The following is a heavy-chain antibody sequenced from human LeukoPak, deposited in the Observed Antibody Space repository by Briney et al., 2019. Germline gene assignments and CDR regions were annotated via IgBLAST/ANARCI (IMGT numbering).Heavy chain of an antibody. D-gene: IGHD1-20*01. CDR2: IYSSGST. CDR3: ARQNPGYNWNYFDY. V-gene: IGHV4-4*07. CDR1: GGSISNYY. J-gene: IGHJ4*02. Sequence: SETLSLTCTVSGGSISNYYWSWIRQPDGKGLEWIGRIYSSGSTNYNPSLKSRVMVSIDTPKNQFSLKLNSLTATDTAVYYCARQNPGYNWNYFDYWGQGTLVTVSS.